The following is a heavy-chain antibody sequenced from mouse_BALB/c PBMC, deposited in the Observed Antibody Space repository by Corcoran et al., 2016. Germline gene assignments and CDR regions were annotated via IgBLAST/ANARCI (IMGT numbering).Heavy chain of an antibody. CDR1: GYTFTSYV. V-gene: IGHV1S136*01. CDR3: ARSNYGYYVRYYAMDY. CDR2: INPYNDGT. J-gene: IGHJ4*01. Sequence: EVQLQQSGPELVKPGASVKMSCKASGYTFTSYVMHWVKQKPGQGLEWIGYINPYNDGTKYNEKFKGKATLTSDKASSTAYMELSILTSEDSAVYYCARSNYGYYVRYYAMDYWGQGTSVTVSS. D-gene: IGHD2-1*01.